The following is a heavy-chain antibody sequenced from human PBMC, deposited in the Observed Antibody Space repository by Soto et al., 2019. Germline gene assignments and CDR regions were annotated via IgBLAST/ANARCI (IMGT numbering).Heavy chain of an antibody. V-gene: IGHV3-33*01. CDR1: GFTFSSYG. Sequence: GSLRLSCAASGFTFSSYGMHWVRQAPGRGLEWVAVIWYDGSNKYYADSVKGRFTISRDNSKNTLYLQMNSLRAEDTAVYYCARDGPGGLPYCSSTSCFPRHYYYGMDVWGQGTTVT. D-gene: IGHD2-2*01. CDR2: IWYDGSNK. J-gene: IGHJ6*02. CDR3: ARDGPGGLPYCSSTSCFPRHYYYGMDV.